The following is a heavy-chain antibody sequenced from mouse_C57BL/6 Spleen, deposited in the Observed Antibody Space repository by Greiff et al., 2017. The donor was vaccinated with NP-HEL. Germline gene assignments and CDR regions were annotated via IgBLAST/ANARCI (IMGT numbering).Heavy chain of an antibody. CDR1: GYSITSGYY. J-gene: IGHJ1*03. V-gene: IGHV3-6*01. CDR3: ARDGSSYWYFDV. CDR2: ISYDGSN. D-gene: IGHD1-1*01. Sequence: EVKLQESGPGLVKPSQSLSLTCSVTGYSITSGYYWNWIRQFPGNKLEWVGFISYDGSNNYNPSLKNRISITRDTSKNQFFLKLNSVTTEDTATYDCARDGSSYWYFDVWGTGTTVTVSS.